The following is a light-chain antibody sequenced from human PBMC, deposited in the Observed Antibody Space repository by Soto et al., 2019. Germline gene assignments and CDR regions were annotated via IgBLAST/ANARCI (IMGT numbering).Light chain of an antibody. CDR2: EVS. Sequence: QSVLTQPPSASGSPGQSVTISCTGASSDVGGYNYVSWYQQYAGKAPKPMISEVSKRPSGVPDRFSGSKSGNTASLTISGLQADDEADYYCNSYAGDIIRFVFGTGTKVTVL. J-gene: IGLJ1*01. V-gene: IGLV2-8*01. CDR1: SSDVGGYNY. CDR3: NSYAGDIIRFV.